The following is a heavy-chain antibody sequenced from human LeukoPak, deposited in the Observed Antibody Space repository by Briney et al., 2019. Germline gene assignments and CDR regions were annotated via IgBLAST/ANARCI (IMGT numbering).Heavy chain of an antibody. CDR2: ISSTGGTT. V-gene: IGHV3-23*01. J-gene: IGHJ4*02. CDR3: AKLDWGGSRYGYFDS. D-gene: IGHD5-18*01. CDR1: GITFSSYG. Sequence: PGGSLRLSCAASGITFSSYGMSWVRQAPGKGLEWVSSISSTGGTTYYADSVKGRFTIFRDNYKNTLYLQMNSLRADDTAVYYCAKLDWGGSRYGYFDSWGQGTLVTVSS.